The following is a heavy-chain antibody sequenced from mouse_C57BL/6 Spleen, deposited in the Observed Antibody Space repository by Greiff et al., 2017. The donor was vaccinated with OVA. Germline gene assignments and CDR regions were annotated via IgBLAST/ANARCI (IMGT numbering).Heavy chain of an antibody. Sequence: QVQLQQSGPELVKPGASVKISCKASGYAFSSSWMNWVKQRPGTGLEWIGRIYTGDGDTNYNGKFKGKATLTADKSSSTAYMQLRSLTSEDSAVYFCARSGSYYSNFFAYWGKGTLVTVSA. V-gene: IGHV1-82*01. CDR2: IYTGDGDT. D-gene: IGHD2-5*01. CDR3: ARSGSYYSNFFAY. J-gene: IGHJ3*01. CDR1: GYAFSSSW.